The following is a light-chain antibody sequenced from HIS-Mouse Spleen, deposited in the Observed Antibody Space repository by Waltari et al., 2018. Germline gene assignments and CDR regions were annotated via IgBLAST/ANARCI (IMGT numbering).Light chain of an antibody. J-gene: IGLJ3*02. CDR2: RNN. Sequence: QSVLTQPPSASGTPGQRVTISCSGSSSNIGSNYVYWYQQLPGTAPKLLIYRNNRRPSGVPARFSGSKSGTSASLAIIGLRSEDEADYYCAAWDDSLSGPVFGGGTKLTVL. CDR3: AAWDDSLSGPV. CDR1: SSNIGSNY. V-gene: IGLV1-47*01.